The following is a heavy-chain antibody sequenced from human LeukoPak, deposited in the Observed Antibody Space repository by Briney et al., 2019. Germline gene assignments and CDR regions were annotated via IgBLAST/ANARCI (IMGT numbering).Heavy chain of an antibody. D-gene: IGHD2-2*01. Sequence: XGWXNPTSGGTNYAQKFQGRVTTTRDTSISTAYMELSRLRSDDTAVYYCARGYCSSTSCRSSNHDYWGQGTLVTVSS. CDR3: ARGYCSSTSCRSSNHDY. CDR2: XNPTSGGT. J-gene: IGHJ4*02. V-gene: IGHV1-2*02.